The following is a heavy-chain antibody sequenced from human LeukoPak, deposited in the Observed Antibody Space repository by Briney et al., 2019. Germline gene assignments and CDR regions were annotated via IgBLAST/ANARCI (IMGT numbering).Heavy chain of an antibody. CDR1: GYTFTGNG. CDR3: ARDSGCSNP. V-gene: IGHV1-18*01. J-gene: IGHJ5*02. CDR2: ISTYNGNT. Sequence: ASVKVSCKTSGYTFTGNGISWVRQAPGQGLEWMGWISTYNGNTNYAQKFQGRVTMTTDTSTSTAYMELRSLTSDDTAVYYCARDSGCSNPWGQGTLVTVSS. D-gene: IGHD6-19*01.